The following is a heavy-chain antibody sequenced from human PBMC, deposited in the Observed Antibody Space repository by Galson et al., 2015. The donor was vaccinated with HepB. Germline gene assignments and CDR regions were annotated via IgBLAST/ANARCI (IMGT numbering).Heavy chain of an antibody. Sequence: SLRLSCAASGFTFSNAWMRWVRQAPGKGLEWVGRIKSKTGGGTTDYAAPVKGRFTISRDDSKNTLYLQMNSLKTEDTAVYYCTTDSITDYWGQGTLVTVSS. CDR3: TTDSITDY. CDR1: GFTFSNAW. D-gene: IGHD3-3*01. J-gene: IGHJ4*02. V-gene: IGHV3-15*01. CDR2: IKSKTGGGTT.